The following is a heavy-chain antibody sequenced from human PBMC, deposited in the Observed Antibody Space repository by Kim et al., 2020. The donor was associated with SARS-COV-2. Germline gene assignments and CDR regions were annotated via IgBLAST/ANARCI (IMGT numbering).Heavy chain of an antibody. Sequence: ASVKVSCKASGYTFTSYYMHWVRQAPGQGLEWMGIINPSGGSTSYAQKFQGRVTMTRDTSTSTVYMELSSLRSEDTAVYYCARDMRGYYDILTGITNWFDPWGQGTLVTVSS. CDR2: INPSGGST. V-gene: IGHV1-46*01. J-gene: IGHJ5*02. CDR3: ARDMRGYYDILTGITNWFDP. D-gene: IGHD3-9*01. CDR1: GYTFTSYY.